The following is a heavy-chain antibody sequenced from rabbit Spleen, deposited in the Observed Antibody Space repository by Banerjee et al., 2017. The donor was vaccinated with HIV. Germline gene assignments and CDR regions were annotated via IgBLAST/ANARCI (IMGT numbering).Heavy chain of an antibody. Sequence: QEQLVESGGGLVKPEGSLTLTCTASGVTFSISSYMCWVRQAPGKGLEWIACIDSDSSGFTYFATWAKGRFTISKTSSTTVTLQMTRLTAADTATYFCARDTSTSFSSYGMDLWGPGTLVTVS. D-gene: IGHD1-1*01. CDR3: ARDTSTSFSSYGMDL. V-gene: IGHV1S45*01. CDR2: IDSDSSGFT. J-gene: IGHJ6*01. CDR1: GVTFSISSY.